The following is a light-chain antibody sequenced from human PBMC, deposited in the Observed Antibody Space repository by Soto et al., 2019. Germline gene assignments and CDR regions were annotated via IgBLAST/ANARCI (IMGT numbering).Light chain of an antibody. CDR1: QSVSSH. CDR2: DAS. CDR3: QQYGSSPWT. J-gene: IGKJ1*01. V-gene: IGKV3-11*01. Sequence: EIVLTQSPATLSLSPGERVTLSCRASQSVSSHLAWYQQQPGQAPRLLIYDASNRATGIPARFSGSGSGTDFTLTISSLEPEDFAVYYCQQYGSSPWTFGQGTKVEIK.